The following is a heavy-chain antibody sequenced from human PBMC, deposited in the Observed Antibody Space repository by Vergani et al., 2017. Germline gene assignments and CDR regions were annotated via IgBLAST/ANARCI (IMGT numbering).Heavy chain of an antibody. V-gene: IGHV1-69*01. Sequence: QVQLVQSGAEVKKPGSSVKVSCKASGGTFSSYAISWVRQAPGQGLEWMGGIIPIFGTANHAQKFQGRVTITADESTSTAYMELSSLRSEDTAVYYCASITLGYCSSTSCYTRGGGFDYMDVWGKGTTVTVSS. D-gene: IGHD2-2*02. CDR1: GGTFSSYA. CDR3: ASITLGYCSSTSCYTRGGGFDYMDV. CDR2: IIPIFGTA. J-gene: IGHJ6*03.